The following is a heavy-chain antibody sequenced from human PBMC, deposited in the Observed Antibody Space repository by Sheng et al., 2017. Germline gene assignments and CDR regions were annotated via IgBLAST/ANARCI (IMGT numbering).Heavy chain of an antibody. D-gene: IGHD1-1*01. J-gene: IGHJ3*02. CDR3: ARPSLNVRGHLQRRKMKGLDAFDI. CDR1: GGSFSGYY. V-gene: IGHV4-34*01. Sequence: EQLQQWGAGLLKPSETLSLTCAVYGGSFSGYYWSWIRQPPGKGLEWIGEINHSGSTNYNPSLKSRVTISVDTSKNQFSLKMSSVTAADTAVYYCARPSLNVRGHLQRRKMKGLDAFDIWGQGTMVTVSS. CDR2: INHSGST.